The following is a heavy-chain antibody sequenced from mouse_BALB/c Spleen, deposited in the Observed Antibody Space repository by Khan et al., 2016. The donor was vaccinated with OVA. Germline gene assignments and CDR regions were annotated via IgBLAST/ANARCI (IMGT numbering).Heavy chain of an antibody. D-gene: IGHD1-1*01. CDR1: GYSFTDYT. Sequence: EVQLQQSGPELVKPGASMKISCKASGYSFTDYTMNWVKQSHGKNLEWIGLINPYNGGTSYNQKFKGKATLTVDKSSSTAYMDLLSLTSEDSAVYYCARGNYYGSNSWFAYWGQGTLGTVSA. J-gene: IGHJ3*01. V-gene: IGHV1-18*01. CDR3: ARGNYYGSNSWFAY. CDR2: INPYNGGT.